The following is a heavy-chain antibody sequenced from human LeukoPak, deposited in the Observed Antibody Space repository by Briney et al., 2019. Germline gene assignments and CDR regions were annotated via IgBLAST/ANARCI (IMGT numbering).Heavy chain of an antibody. V-gene: IGHV3-64*01. J-gene: IGHJ6*02. CDR3: ETEDAARPPNNQHYDGMDV. CDR2: ISSSGGRT. D-gene: IGHD6-6*01. Sequence: PGGSLRLSCAASVLTLITYAVHSVRQAPGKGLEYVSAISSSGGRTYYANSVKDRFTISRDISTNTLYLQMGSLRAEDTDVYYGETEDAARPPNNQHYDGMDVWGQGTTVTVSS. CDR1: VLTLITYA.